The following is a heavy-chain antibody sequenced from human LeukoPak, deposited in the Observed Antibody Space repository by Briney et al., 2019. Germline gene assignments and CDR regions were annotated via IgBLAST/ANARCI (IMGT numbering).Heavy chain of an antibody. V-gene: IGHV4-34*01. CDR3: ARGPHGRNCSSTSCYLIDY. D-gene: IGHD2-2*01. CDR2: FNHSGST. CDR1: GGSFSGYY. J-gene: IGHJ4*02. Sequence: KPWETLSLTCAVYGGSFSGYYWSWIRQPPGKGLGWIGEFNHSGSTNYNPSLKSRVTISVDTSKNQFSLKLSSVTAADTAVYYCARGPHGRNCSSTSCYLIDYWGQGTLVTVSS.